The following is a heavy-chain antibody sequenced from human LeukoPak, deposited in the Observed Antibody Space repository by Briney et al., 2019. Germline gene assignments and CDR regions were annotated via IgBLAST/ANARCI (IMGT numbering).Heavy chain of an antibody. V-gene: IGHV3-30*03. CDR2: ISYDGSNK. J-gene: IGHJ6*02. CDR1: GFTFSSYG. Sequence: GGSLRLSCAASGFTFSSYGMHWVRQAPGKGLEWVAVISYDGSNKYYADSVKGRFTISRDNSKNTLYLQMNSLRAEDTAVYYCARGGRITIFGNYGMDVWGQGTTVTVSS. CDR3: ARGGRITIFGNYGMDV. D-gene: IGHD3-3*01.